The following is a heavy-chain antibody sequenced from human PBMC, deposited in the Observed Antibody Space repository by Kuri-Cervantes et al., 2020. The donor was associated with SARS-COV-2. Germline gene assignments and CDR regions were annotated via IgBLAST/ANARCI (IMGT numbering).Heavy chain of an antibody. CDR1: GGSISSYY. Sequence: GSLRLSCTVSGGSISSYYWSWIRQPPGKGLEWIGSIYHSGSTYYNPSLKSRVTILVDTSKNQFSLKLSSVTAADTAVYYCARALTGEVDDYWGQGTLVTVSS. J-gene: IGHJ4*02. V-gene: IGHV4-59*08. D-gene: IGHD3-10*01. CDR3: ARALTGEVDDY. CDR2: IYHSGST.